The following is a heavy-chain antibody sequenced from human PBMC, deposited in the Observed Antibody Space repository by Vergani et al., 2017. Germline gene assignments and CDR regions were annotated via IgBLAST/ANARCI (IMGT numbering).Heavy chain of an antibody. CDR1: GYSIGSGFY. Sequence: QVRLEESGPGLVKPSETLSLTCSVSGYSIGSGFYWAWIRQSPGEGLQWLTSIHNRGKTYHNPSLKSLVSVSLDTSKNLFSLNLTSVTATDTAVYYCARSQGDYWYFGLWGPGSLVTVSS. D-gene: IGHD2-21*01. CDR3: ARSQGDYWYFGL. J-gene: IGHJ2*01. V-gene: IGHV4-38-2*01. CDR2: IHNRGKT.